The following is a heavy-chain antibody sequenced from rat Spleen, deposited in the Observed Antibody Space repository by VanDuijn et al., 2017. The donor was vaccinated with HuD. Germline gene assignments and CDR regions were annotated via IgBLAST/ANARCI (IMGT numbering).Heavy chain of an antibody. J-gene: IGHJ2*01. D-gene: IGHD1-10*01. V-gene: IGHV3-3*01. Sequence: EVLLQESGPGLVKPSQSLSLTCSVTFYSITSSYRWNWIRKFPGNKLEWMGYINNAGSTTYNPSLKSRISITRDTSRNQFFLQVNSVIIDDTATYYCARSSYNNYYFHYWGQGVMVTVSS. CDR3: ARSSYNNYYFHY. CDR2: INNAGST. CDR1: FYSITSSYR.